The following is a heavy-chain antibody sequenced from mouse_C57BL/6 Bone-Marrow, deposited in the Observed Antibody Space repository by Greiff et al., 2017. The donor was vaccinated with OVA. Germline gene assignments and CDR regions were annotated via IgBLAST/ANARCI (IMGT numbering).Heavy chain of an antibody. CDR3: ARDLHYYGKGGNFDY. CDR2: ISDGGSYT. CDR1: GFTFSSYA. D-gene: IGHD1-1*01. Sequence: EVQVVESGGGLVKPGGSLKLSCAASGFTFSSYAMSWVRQTPEKRLEWVATISDGGSYTYYPDNVKGRFTISRDNAKNNLYLQMSHLKSEDTAMYYCARDLHYYGKGGNFDYWGQGTTLTVSS. J-gene: IGHJ2*01. V-gene: IGHV5-4*01.